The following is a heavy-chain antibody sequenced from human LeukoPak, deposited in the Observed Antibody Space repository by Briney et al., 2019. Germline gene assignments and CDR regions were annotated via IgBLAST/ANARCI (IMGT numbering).Heavy chain of an antibody. J-gene: IGHJ5*02. CDR2: IYSGGRT. CDR1: GGSITSGNNY. CDR3: VKAPTVAGSYGWFDP. Sequence: SETLSLTCTVSGGSITSGNNYWDWIRQSPGKGLEWIGFIYSGGRTNYNPFLRSRVVISADTSKNQISLRVDSMTAADTAVYYCVKAPTVAGSYGWFDPWGQGTLVTVSS. D-gene: IGHD6-19*01. V-gene: IGHV4-30-4*08.